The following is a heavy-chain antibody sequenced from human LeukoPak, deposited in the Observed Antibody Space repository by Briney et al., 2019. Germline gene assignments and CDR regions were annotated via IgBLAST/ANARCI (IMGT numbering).Heavy chain of an antibody. J-gene: IGHJ4*02. CDR3: ARDFLGWNSDY. V-gene: IGHV4-30-2*01. CDR1: GGSISSGGYY. D-gene: IGHD2-15*01. CDR2: IYHSGST. Sequence: SQTLSLTCTVSGGSISSGGYYWSWIRQPPGKGLEWIGYIYHSGSTYYNPSLKSRVTMSVDTSKNQFSLKLSSVTAADTAVYYCARDFLGWNSDYWGQGTLVTVSS.